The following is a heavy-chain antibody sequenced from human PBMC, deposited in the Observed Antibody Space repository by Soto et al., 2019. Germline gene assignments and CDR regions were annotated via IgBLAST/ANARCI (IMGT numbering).Heavy chain of an antibody. CDR2: IYYAGST. CDR1: GGSMSSYY. J-gene: IGHJ4*02. Sequence: SETLSLTCSVSGGSMSSYYWSWIRQPPGRGLEWIGFIYYAGSTKYTPSLNSRVTISVDTSKNQFSLTVTSVTAADTAVYYCARDRGIVTYYFDYWGQGTLVTVSS. D-gene: IGHD1-26*01. V-gene: IGHV4-59*01. CDR3: ARDRGIVTYYFDY.